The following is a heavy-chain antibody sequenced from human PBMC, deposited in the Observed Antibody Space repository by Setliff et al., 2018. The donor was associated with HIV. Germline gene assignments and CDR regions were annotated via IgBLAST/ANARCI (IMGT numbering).Heavy chain of an antibody. CDR1: GGSVSSSSYY. Sequence: SETLSLTCTVSGGSVSSSSYYWGWIRQPPGKGLEWIGSIFNDGRTYYNSSLNSRVTIAVDTSKDQFSLNLSTVTAADTAVYYCGRVAGYCAPSRCYGYNAFDIWGPGTMVTVSS. CDR2: IFNDGRT. V-gene: IGHV4-39*01. CDR3: GRVAGYCAPSRCYGYNAFDI. D-gene: IGHD2-15*01. J-gene: IGHJ3*02.